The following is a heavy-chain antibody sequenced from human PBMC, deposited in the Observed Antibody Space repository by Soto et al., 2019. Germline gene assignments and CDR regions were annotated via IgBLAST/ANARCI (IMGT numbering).Heavy chain of an antibody. Sequence: SGPTLVNPTQTLTLTCTFSGFSLSTSGMCVSWIRQPPGKALEWLARIDWDDDKYYSTSLKTRLTISKDTSKNQVVLTMTNMDPVDTATYYCARMKRGSSIPHYYYYYMDVWGKGTTFTVSS. J-gene: IGHJ6*03. D-gene: IGHD6-6*01. CDR2: IDWDDDK. CDR3: ARMKRGSSIPHYYYYYMDV. V-gene: IGHV2-70*11. CDR1: GFSLSTSGMC.